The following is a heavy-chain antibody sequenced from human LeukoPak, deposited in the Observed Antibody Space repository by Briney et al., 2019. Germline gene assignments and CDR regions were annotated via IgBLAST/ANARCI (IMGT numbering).Heavy chain of an antibody. J-gene: IGHJ3*02. D-gene: IGHD3-3*01. V-gene: IGHV3-9*03. CDR3: AKARDFRLFWSDYYEHAFDI. Sequence: GGSLRLSCAASGFTFDDYAMHWVRQAPGKGLEWVSGISWNSGSIGYADSVKGRFTISRDNAKNSLYLQMNSLRAEDMALYYCAKARDFRLFWSDYYEHAFDIWGQGTMVTVSS. CDR1: GFTFDDYA. CDR2: ISWNSGSI.